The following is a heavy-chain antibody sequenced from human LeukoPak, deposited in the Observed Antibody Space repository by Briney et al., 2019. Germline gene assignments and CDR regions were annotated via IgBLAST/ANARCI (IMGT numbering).Heavy chain of an antibody. V-gene: IGHV3-74*01. CDR2: IDPDGST. Sequence: GGSLRLSCAASGLTLSTYWMHWVRQAPGKGLVWVSRIDPDGSTLYADSVRGRFTISRDNAKNTLYLQMSSLRVEDTAVYYCASFRNTDIWRQGTTVTVSP. J-gene: IGHJ3*02. CDR3: ASFRNTDI. D-gene: IGHD2/OR15-2a*01. CDR1: GLTLSTYW.